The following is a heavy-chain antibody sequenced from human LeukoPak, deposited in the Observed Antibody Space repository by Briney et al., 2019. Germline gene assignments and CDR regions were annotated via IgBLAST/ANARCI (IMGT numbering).Heavy chain of an antibody. D-gene: IGHD6-6*01. V-gene: IGHV3-30*18. J-gene: IGHJ4*02. CDR1: GFTFSSYG. Sequence: PGRSLKLSCAASGFTFSSYGMHWVRQAPGKGLEWVAVISYDGSNKCYADSVKGRFTISRDNSKNTLYLQMNSLRAEDTAVYYCAKKRALGEVEYSSSYFDYWGQGTLVTVSS. CDR2: ISYDGSNK. CDR3: AKKRALGEVEYSSSYFDY.